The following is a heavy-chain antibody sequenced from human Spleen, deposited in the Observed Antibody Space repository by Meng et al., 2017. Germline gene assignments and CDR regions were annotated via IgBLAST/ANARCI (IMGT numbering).Heavy chain of an antibody. Sequence: ETLSLTCAVYGGSFSGYYWSWIRQPPGKGLEWVSATSGSGGSTYYADSVKGRFTISRDNSKNTLDLEMNSLRAEDTAVYYCAKLYYYDNSGYIWGQGTLVTVSS. CDR1: GGSFSGYY. V-gene: IGHV3-23*01. CDR2: TSGSGGST. CDR3: AKLYYYDNSGYI. J-gene: IGHJ4*02. D-gene: IGHD3-22*01.